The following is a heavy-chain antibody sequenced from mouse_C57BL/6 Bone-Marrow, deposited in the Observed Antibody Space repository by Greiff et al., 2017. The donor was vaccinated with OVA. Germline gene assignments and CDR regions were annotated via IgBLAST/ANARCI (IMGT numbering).Heavy chain of an antibody. CDR1: GFTFSDYY. J-gene: IGHJ1*03. V-gene: IGHV5-12*01. CDR2: ISNGGGST. Sequence: EVKLVESGGGLVQPGGSLKLSCAASGFTFSDYYMYWVRQTPEKRLEWVAYISNGGGSTYYPDTVKGRFTISIDNAKNTLYLQMGRLKSEDTAMYYCAGGWSWYFDVWGTGTTVTVSS. CDR3: AGGWSWYFDV.